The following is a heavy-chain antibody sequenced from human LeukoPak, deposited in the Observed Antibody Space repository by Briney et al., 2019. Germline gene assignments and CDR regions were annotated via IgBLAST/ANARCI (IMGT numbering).Heavy chain of an antibody. Sequence: GGSLRLSCAASGFTFSSYMMNWVRQAPGKGLEWVSSINSGSTYTYYTESVKGRFTVSRDNAKNSLFLQMNSLRAEDTAIYYCTRSLTTLTYEGYWGQGTLVTVSS. CDR1: GFTFSSYM. D-gene: IGHD1-1*01. CDR2: INSGSTYT. V-gene: IGHV3-21*01. J-gene: IGHJ4*02. CDR3: TRSLTTLTYEGY.